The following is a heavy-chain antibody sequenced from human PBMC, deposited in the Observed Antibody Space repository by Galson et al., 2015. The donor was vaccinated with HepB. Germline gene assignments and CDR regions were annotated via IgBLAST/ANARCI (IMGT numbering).Heavy chain of an antibody. CDR2: LNWNSRSV. Sequence: SLRLSCAASGFTFDDYAMHWVRQTPQKGLEWVGGLNWNSRSVEYPDSVKGRFTVSRDNARNTLYLQMSRLTVQDTALYYCAKDGYPGEMATRGYFDQWGQGSLVIVSA. D-gene: IGHD5-24*01. J-gene: IGHJ4*02. V-gene: IGHV3-9*01. CDR3: AKDGYPGEMATRGYFDQ. CDR1: GFTFDDYA.